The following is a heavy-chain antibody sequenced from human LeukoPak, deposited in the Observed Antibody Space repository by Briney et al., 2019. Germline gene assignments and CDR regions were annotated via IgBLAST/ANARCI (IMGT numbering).Heavy chain of an antibody. Sequence: PGGSLRLSCAASGFTFSSYSMNWVRQAPGKGLEWVSSISSSSSYIYYADSVKGRFTISRDNAKNSLYLQMNSLRAEDTAVYYCARDFLGARNFDYWGQGTLVTVSS. CDR1: GFTFSSYS. CDR3: ARDFLGARNFDY. D-gene: IGHD1-26*01. J-gene: IGHJ4*02. CDR2: ISSSSSYI. V-gene: IGHV3-21*01.